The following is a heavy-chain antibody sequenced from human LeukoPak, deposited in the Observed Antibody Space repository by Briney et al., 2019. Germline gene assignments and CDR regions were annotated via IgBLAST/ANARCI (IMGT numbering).Heavy chain of an antibody. CDR3: SRDIGDAFDI. J-gene: IGHJ3*02. CDR2: INSDGSST. Sequence: GGSLRLSCAASGFPFSNYWMHWVRQAPGKGLVWVSRINSDGSSTSYADSVKGRFTISRDNAKNTLHLQMNSLRAEDTANYYRSRDIGDAFDIWGPGTMVTVSS. D-gene: IGHD2-15*01. CDR1: GFPFSNYW. V-gene: IGHV3-74*01.